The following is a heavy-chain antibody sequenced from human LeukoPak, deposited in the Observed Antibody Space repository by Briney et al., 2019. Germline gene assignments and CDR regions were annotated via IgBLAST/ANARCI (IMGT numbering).Heavy chain of an antibody. CDR1: GGTFRSYG. D-gene: IGHD6-13*01. CDR2: INPNSGGT. CDR3: ARGGSSSYFGLLTHFGYYYYYMDV. V-gene: IGHV1-2*02. Sequence: GASVKVSCKSSGGTFRSYGISWLRQAPGQGLEWMGWINPNSGGTNYEQKFQGRVPMTRDTSISTAYMELSRLRSDDTAVYYCARGGSSSYFGLLTHFGYYYYYMDVWGKGTTVTVSS. J-gene: IGHJ6*03.